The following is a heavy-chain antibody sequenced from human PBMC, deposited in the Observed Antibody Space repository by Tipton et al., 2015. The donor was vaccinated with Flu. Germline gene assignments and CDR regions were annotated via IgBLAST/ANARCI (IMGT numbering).Heavy chain of an antibody. CDR2: ISPDGSER. D-gene: IGHD1-26*01. CDR3: ARDSPIVGSTGGFTL. Sequence: QLVQSGGGVVQPGTSLRLSCAASGFNFRRYGIHWVRQAPGQGLEWVAVISPDGSERFHAESVRGRFTISRDNDKNRLFLQMDNLRTEDTAVYYCARDSPIVGSTGGFTLWGRGTLVTVSS. CDR1: GFNFRRYG. V-gene: IGHV3-30*03. J-gene: IGHJ4*02.